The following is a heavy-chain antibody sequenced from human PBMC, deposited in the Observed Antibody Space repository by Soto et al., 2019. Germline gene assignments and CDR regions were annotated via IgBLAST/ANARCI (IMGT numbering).Heavy chain of an antibody. V-gene: IGHV3-15*01. J-gene: IGHJ4*02. CDR1: GFTFSNAW. D-gene: IGHD3-9*01. CDR2: IKSKTDGGTT. CDR3: TTESGLRYFDWLFTIDY. Sequence: EVQLVESGGGLVKPGGSLRLSCAASGFTFSNAWMSWVRQAPGKGLEWVGRIKSKTDGGTTDYAAPVKGRFTISRDDSKNTLYLQMNSLKTEDTAVYYCTTESGLRYFDWLFTIDYWGQGTLVTVSS.